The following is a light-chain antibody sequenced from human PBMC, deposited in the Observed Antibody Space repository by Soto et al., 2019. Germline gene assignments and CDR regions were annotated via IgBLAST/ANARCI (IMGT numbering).Light chain of an antibody. CDR3: SSYTSASTPVV. J-gene: IGLJ2*01. CDR2: DVT. CDR1: SSDIGTYNH. Sequence: QSALTQPASVSGSPGQSITISCTGTSSDIGTYNHVSWYQKHPGKAPKLIIYDVTDRPSGVSNRFSGSKSGNTASLTISGLQAEDEAEYYCSSYTSASTPVVFGGGTKLTVL. V-gene: IGLV2-14*01.